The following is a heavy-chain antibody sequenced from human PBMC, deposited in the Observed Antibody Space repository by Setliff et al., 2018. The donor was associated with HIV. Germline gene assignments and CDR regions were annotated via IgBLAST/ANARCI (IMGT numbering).Heavy chain of an antibody. CDR3: ARDRLQWLASHAFDL. CDR2: IWYDGNNK. J-gene: IGHJ3*01. Sequence: GGSLRLSCAASGFTFSTYGMHWVRQAPGKGLEWVAVIWYDGNNKYYADSVKGRFTISRDNSKNTLYLQMNSLRAEDTAVYYCARDRLQWLASHAFDLWGQGTMVTVSS. CDR1: GFTFSTYG. V-gene: IGHV3-33*01. D-gene: IGHD6-19*01.